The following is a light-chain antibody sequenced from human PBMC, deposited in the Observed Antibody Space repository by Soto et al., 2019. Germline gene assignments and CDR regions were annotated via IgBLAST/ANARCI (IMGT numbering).Light chain of an antibody. CDR2: DTS. J-gene: IGKJ4*01. V-gene: IGKV1-33*01. CDR1: QAISNH. CDR3: QQTDKLPLT. Sequence: DIQMTQSPSPLPASVGDRVIITCQASQAISNHLNWYQQQPGRAPKLLIYDTSNLETGVPSRFRGSGGGTDFNFTITSLQPEDFATYFWQQTDKLPLTFGGGTNEDMK.